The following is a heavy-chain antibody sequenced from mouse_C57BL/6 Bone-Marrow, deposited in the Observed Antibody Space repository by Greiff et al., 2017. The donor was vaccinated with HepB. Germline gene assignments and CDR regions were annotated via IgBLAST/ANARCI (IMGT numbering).Heavy chain of an antibody. V-gene: IGHV1-80*01. CDR3: ARQENYAFLVAFAY. J-gene: IGHJ3*01. D-gene: IGHD1-1*02. CDR2: IYPGDGDN. Sequence: QVQLKASGAELVKPGASVKISCKASGYAFSGYCMHWVKQRPGQGLEWIGQIYPGDGDNNYNVKFKGKATLTADKSSSTAYMQLRSLTSEDSAVYFCARQENYAFLVAFAYWGQGTLVTVSA. CDR1: GYAFSGYC.